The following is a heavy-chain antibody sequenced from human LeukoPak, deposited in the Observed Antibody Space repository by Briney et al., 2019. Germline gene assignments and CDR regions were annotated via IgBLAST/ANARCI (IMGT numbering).Heavy chain of an antibody. CDR1: GGSISSGSYY. J-gene: IGHJ5*02. D-gene: IGHD3-22*01. CDR2: IYTSGST. V-gene: IGHV4-61*02. Sequence: SQTLSLTCTVSGGSISSGSYYWSWIRQPAGKGLEWIGRIYTSGSTNYNPSLKSRVTISVDTSKNQFSLKLSSVTAADTAVYYCARGLGDSSGYDPWGQGTLVTVSS. CDR3: ARGLGDSSGYDP.